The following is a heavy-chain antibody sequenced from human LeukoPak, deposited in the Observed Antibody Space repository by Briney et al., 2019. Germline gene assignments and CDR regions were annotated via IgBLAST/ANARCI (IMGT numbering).Heavy chain of an antibody. CDR3: AKGLRYYYYYGMDV. D-gene: IGHD5/OR15-5a*01. J-gene: IGHJ6*02. CDR1: GFTFSSYG. CDR2: ISYDGSNK. Sequence: PGGSLRLSCAASGFTFSSYGMHWVRQAPGKGLEWVAVISYDGSNKYYADSVKGRFTISRDNSKNTLYLQMNSLRAEDTAVYYCAKGLRYYYYYGMDVWGQGTTVTVSS. V-gene: IGHV3-30*18.